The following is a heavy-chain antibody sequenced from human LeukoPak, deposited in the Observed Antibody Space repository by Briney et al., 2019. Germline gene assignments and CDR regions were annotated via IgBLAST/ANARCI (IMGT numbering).Heavy chain of an antibody. CDR3: ARDPLKYYDSSGYR. J-gene: IGHJ4*02. D-gene: IGHD3-22*01. CDR2: IYYSGST. Sequence: PSETLSLTRTVSGGSISSGDYYWSGIRQPPGKGLEWIGYIYYSGSTYYNPSLKSRVTISVDTSKNQFSLKLSSVTAADTAVYYCARDPLKYYDSSGYRWGQGTLVTVSS. V-gene: IGHV4-30-4*08. CDR1: GGSISSGDYY.